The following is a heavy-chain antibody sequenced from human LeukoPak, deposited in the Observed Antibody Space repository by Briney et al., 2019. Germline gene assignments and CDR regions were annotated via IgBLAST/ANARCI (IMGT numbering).Heavy chain of an antibody. Sequence: QSGGSLRLSCAASGFTFSSYAMSWVRQVPGKGLEWVSVISGSGDNTYYADSVKGRFTISRDNSKNMLYLRMNSLRAEDTAVYYCAKWKYSNSGIDDYWGQGTLVTVSS. CDR2: ISGSGDNT. CDR1: GFTFSSYA. CDR3: AKWKYSNSGIDDY. D-gene: IGHD6-6*01. J-gene: IGHJ4*02. V-gene: IGHV3-23*01.